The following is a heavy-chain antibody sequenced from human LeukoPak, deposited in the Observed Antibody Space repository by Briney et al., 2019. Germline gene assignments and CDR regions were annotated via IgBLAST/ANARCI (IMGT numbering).Heavy chain of an antibody. J-gene: IGHJ4*02. D-gene: IGHD1-14*01. CDR1: GFTFSSYT. CDR3: ARRKTYDY. Sequence: GGSLRLSCAASGFTFSSYTMNWVRQAPEKGLEWVSGISVSADSTFYADSVKGRFTISRDNSKNTLYLQVNSLRDEDTAVYYCARRKTYDYWGQGTLVTVSS. V-gene: IGHV3-23*01. CDR2: ISVSADST.